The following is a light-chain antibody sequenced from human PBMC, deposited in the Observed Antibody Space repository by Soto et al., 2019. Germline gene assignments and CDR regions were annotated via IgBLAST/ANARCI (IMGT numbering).Light chain of an antibody. J-gene: IGKJ4*01. CDR1: QGVTSSF. CDR3: QEYDSSPLT. V-gene: IGKV3-20*01. Sequence: EIVLTQSPGTLSLSPGERATLSCRASQGVTSSFLAWYQQQPGQAPRHLLYGASIRDTATPDKVRGRGSGTDFPLTISSVEAEDGAVYYCQEYDSSPLTFGGGTQVE. CDR2: GAS.